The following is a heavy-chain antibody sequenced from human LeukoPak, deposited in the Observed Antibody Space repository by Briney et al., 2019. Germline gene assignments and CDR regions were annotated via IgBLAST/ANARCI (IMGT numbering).Heavy chain of an antibody. V-gene: IGHV3-33*01. J-gene: IGHJ5*02. D-gene: IGHD6-25*01. CDR3: ARESARWFDP. CDR1: GFTFSSYG. CDR2: IWYDGSNK. Sequence: GRSLRLSCAASGFTFSSYGMHWVRQAPGKGLEWVAVIWYDGSNKYYADSVKGRFTISRDNPKNTLYLEMNSLRAEDTAVYYCARESARWFDPWGQGTLVIVSS.